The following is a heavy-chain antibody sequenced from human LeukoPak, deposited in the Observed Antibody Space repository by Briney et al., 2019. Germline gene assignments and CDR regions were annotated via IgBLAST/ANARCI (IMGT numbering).Heavy chain of an antibody. V-gene: IGHV4-39*07. CDR1: GGSISNSRYY. J-gene: IGHJ4*02. Sequence: SETLSLTCTVSGGSISNSRYYWGWIRQPPGKGLEWIGSISYSGSTYSNPSFKSRVAMSLDTSKNQFSLRLYSVTSADTAMYYCARIDRHLGIRHFFDYWGQGTLVTASS. D-gene: IGHD7-27*01. CDR3: ARIDRHLGIRHFFDY. CDR2: ISYSGST.